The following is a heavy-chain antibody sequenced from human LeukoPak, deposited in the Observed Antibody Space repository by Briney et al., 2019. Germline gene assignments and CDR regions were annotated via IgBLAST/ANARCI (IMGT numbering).Heavy chain of an antibody. CDR3: ARESPQRSGYSYTH. CDR2: INVGNGDT. J-gene: IGHJ4*02. V-gene: IGHV1-3*01. Sequence: GASVKVSCKASGYTFTTYAIHWVRQAPGQRLEWMGWINVGNGDTKYSQRFQGRVTITRDTSASTAYMDLRSLRSEDTAVYYCARESPQRSGYSYTHWGQGSLVTVSS. D-gene: IGHD5-18*01. CDR1: GYTFTTYA.